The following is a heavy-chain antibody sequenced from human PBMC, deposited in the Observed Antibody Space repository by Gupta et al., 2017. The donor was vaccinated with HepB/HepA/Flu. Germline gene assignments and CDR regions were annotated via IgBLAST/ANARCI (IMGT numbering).Heavy chain of an antibody. CDR3: AKSDDFWSGPHDYFDY. V-gene: IGHV3-23*01. D-gene: IGHD3-3*01. CDR2: ISGSGGTT. CDR1: GFTFSTHA. Sequence: EVQLLESGGGLVQPGGSLKPSCAASGFTFSTHAMSWGRQAPGKGLEWVSGISGSGGTTYYADSVKGRFTISRDNSKNTLYLQMNSLRAEDTAVYYCAKSDDFWSGPHDYFDYWGQGTLVTVSS. J-gene: IGHJ4*02.